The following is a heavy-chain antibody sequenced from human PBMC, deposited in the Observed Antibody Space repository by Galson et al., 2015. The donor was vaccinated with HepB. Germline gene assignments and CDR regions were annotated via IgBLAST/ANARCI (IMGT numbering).Heavy chain of an antibody. CDR2: IPYDGSDE. J-gene: IGHJ4*02. Sequence: SLRLSCAASGFSLSRFVMHWVRQAPGKGLEWVAVIPYDGSDESYADSVKGRFTISRDNSKNTVYLQMNSLTPKDTGVYYCARENILVAGKDYWGQGTLVTVSS. D-gene: IGHD6-19*01. CDR3: ARENILVAGKDY. V-gene: IGHV3-30-3*01. CDR1: GFSLSRFV.